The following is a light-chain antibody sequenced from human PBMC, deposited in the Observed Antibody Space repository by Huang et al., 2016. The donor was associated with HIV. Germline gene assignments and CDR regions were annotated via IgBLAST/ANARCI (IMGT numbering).Light chain of an antibody. J-gene: IGKJ3*01. CDR2: DAA. V-gene: IGKV3-15*01. Sequence: IMMTQSPATLSLSPGHGATLSCRASQSVSTNLAWYQQKPGQAPRLLIYDAATRATGISARFRGSGSGTEFTLTITSLQSEDFAVYFCQQYSDWPITFGPGTTVDLK. CDR3: QQYSDWPIT. CDR1: QSVSTN.